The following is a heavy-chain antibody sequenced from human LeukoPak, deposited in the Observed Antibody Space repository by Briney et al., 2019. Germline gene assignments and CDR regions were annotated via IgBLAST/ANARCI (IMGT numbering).Heavy chain of an antibody. CDR1: RGSISSYY. J-gene: IGHJ4*02. D-gene: IGHD1-1*01. CDR3: ARDRDLNEHNYFDY. CDR2: IYYTGST. Sequence: SETLSLTCTVSRGSISSYYWSWIRQPPGKGLEWIGYIYYTGSTNYNPSLKSRATISVDTSKNQSSLKLSSVTAADTAVYYCARDRDLNEHNYFDYWGQGTLVTVSS. V-gene: IGHV4-59*01.